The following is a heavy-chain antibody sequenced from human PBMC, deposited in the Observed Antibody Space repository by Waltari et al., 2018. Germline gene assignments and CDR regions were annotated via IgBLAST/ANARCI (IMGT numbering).Heavy chain of an antibody. D-gene: IGHD6-13*01. Sequence: QVQLVQSGAEVKKPGSSVKVSCKASGGTFSSYAISWVRQAPGQGLEWMGGISPIFGTANDAQRFQGRVTIVADESTSTAYMELSSLRSEDTAVYYCARSIYSSSWYDYWGQGTLVTVSS. CDR2: ISPIFGTA. J-gene: IGHJ4*02. CDR1: GGTFSSYA. V-gene: IGHV1-69*01. CDR3: ARSIYSSSWYDY.